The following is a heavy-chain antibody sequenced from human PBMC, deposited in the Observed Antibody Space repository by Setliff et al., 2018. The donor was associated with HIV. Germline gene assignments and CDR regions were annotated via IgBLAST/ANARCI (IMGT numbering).Heavy chain of an antibody. CDR1: GYTFIDYF. V-gene: IGHV1-2*02. CDR3: ARQLSNSLES. CDR2: ISPNNGGT. J-gene: IGHJ4*02. D-gene: IGHD1-1*01. Sequence: ASVKVSCKASGYTFIDYFMHWVRQAPGQGLEWMGWISPNNGGTNIPQRFRGRVTMTRDTSINTAYMELSGLRSDDTAVYYRARQLSNSLESWGQGTPGTASS.